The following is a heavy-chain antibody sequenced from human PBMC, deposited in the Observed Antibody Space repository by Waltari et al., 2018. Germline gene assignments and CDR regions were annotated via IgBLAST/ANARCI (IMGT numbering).Heavy chain of an antibody. J-gene: IGHJ4*02. Sequence: EVRLVESGGGLIQPGGSLRLSCAASGMFGSANYMNWVRQAPGKGPQWVSVIYSAGRTYYADSVKGRFTISRDNTKNTVYLQMNNLKTEDTAVYYCARPGEGPSSHWGQGTLVTVSS. CDR2: IYSAGRT. V-gene: IGHV3-53*01. CDR3: ARPGEGPSSH. CDR1: GMFGSANY. D-gene: IGHD4-17*01.